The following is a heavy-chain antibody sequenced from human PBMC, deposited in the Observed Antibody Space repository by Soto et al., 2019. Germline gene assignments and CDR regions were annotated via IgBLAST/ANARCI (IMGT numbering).Heavy chain of an antibody. V-gene: IGHV3-23*01. CDR3: ARDPAKSIAAAGTFDY. CDR2: ISGGGSTK. CDR1: GFTFSSYV. Sequence: GGSLRLSCVASGFTFSSYVMSWVRQAPGKGLEWVSGISGGGSTKYYADSVKGRFTISRDNSKNTLYLQMNSLRAEDTVVFYCARDPAKSIAAAGTFDYWGQGTLVTVSS. J-gene: IGHJ4*02. D-gene: IGHD6-13*01.